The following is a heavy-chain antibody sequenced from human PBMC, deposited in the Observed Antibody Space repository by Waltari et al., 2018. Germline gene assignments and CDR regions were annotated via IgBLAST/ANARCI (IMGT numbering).Heavy chain of an antibody. D-gene: IGHD3-10*01. J-gene: IGHJ4*02. CDR3: ARDHDYYGSGSYFY. CDR2: INTDTGRP. V-gene: IGHV7-4-1*02. CDR1: GYIFTTYA. Sequence: QVLLVQSGSELKKPGASVTLSCKASGYIFTTYARNWGRQAPGQGLEWMGWINTDTGRPTYAQGFTGRFVFSSDTSASTAYLQISSLTAEDTAMYYCARDHDYYGSGSYFYWGQGTLITVSS.